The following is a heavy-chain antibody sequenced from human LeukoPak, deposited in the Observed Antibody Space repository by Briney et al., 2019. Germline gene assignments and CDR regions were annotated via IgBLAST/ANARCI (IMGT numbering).Heavy chain of an antibody. CDR2: MNPNSGNT. Sequence: ASVKVSCKASGYTFTSYDINWVRQATGQGLEWMGRMNPNSGNTGYAQKFQDRVTITRDRSMSTAYMELSSLRSEDTAMYYCASLGRSGSSGFDYWGQGTLVTVSS. D-gene: IGHD6-19*01. CDR3: ASLGRSGSSGFDY. J-gene: IGHJ4*02. V-gene: IGHV1-8*01. CDR1: GYTFTSYD.